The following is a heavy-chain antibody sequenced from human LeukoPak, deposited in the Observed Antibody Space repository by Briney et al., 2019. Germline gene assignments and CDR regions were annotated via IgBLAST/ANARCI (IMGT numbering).Heavy chain of an antibody. CDR3: ARRAGAYSHPYDY. J-gene: IGHJ4*02. D-gene: IGHD4/OR15-4a*01. CDR1: GFTVSSNC. Sequence: GGSLRLSCTVSGFTVSSNCMSWVRQAPGKGLEWVSFIYSDNTHYSDSVKGRFTISRDNSKDTLYLQMNSLRAEDTAVYYCARRAGAYSHPYDYWGQGTLVTVSS. CDR2: IYSDNT. V-gene: IGHV3-53*01.